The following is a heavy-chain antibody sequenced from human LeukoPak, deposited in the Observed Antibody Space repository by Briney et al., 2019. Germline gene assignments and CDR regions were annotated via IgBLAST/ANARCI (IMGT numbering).Heavy chain of an antibody. Sequence: SETLSLSCTVSGGSISSYYWSWVRQPPGKGLEWIGYIYYSGSNNYNPSLKRRVTISVDTSKNQFSLKLSSVTAADTAVYYRASSEDIGVVPAAIWGKGTVVSVSS. CDR1: GGSISSYY. CDR2: IYYSGSN. V-gene: IGHV4-59*08. J-gene: IGHJ4*02. CDR3: ASSEDIGVVPAAI. D-gene: IGHD2-2*01.